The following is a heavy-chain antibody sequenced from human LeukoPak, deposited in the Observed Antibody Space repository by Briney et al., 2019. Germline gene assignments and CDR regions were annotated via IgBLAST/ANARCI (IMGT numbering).Heavy chain of an antibody. CDR1: GGSISSSSYY. V-gene: IGHV4-39*07. CDR2: IYYSGST. CDR3: ARRGLAAEDY. D-gene: IGHD2-15*01. Sequence: SETLSLTCTVSGGSISSSSYYWGWIRQPPGKGLEWIGSIYYSGSTYYNPSLKSRVTISVDTSKNQFSLKLSSVTAADTAVYYCARRGLAAEDYWGQGTLVTVSS. J-gene: IGHJ4*02.